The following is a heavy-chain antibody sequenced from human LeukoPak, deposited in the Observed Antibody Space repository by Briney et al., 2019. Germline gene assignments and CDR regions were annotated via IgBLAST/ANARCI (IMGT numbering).Heavy chain of an antibody. CDR2: TRNEANIYTT. J-gene: IGHJ3*02. Sequence: PGGSLRLSCAASGFIFSDHYMDWVRQALGKGLEWVGRTRNEANIYTTKCAASVKGRFTISRDDSKNSLYLQMNSLKTEDTAVYYCASPVGATTVRAFDIWGQGTMVTVSS. D-gene: IGHD1-26*01. CDR1: GFIFSDHY. CDR3: ASPVGATTVRAFDI. V-gene: IGHV3-72*01.